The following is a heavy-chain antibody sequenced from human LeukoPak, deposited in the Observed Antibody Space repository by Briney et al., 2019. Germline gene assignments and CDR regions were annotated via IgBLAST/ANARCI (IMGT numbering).Heavy chain of an antibody. CDR2: ISGSGGST. V-gene: IGHV3-23*01. D-gene: IGHD3-9*01. Sequence: GGSLRLSCAASGFTFSSYAMSWVRQAPGKGLEWVSAISGSGGSTYYADSVKGRFTISRDNSKNTLYLQMSSLRAEDTAVYYCAKGVEYYDILTGYYLGYYYYYYMDVWGKGTTVTVSS. J-gene: IGHJ6*03. CDR3: AKGVEYYDILTGYYLGYYYYYYMDV. CDR1: GFTFSSYA.